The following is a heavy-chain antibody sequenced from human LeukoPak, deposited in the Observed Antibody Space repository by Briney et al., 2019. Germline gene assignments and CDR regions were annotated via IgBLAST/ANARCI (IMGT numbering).Heavy chain of an antibody. CDR2: INSDGSST. V-gene: IGHV3-74*01. CDR1: GFTFSTYW. J-gene: IGHJ4*02. Sequence: GGSLRLACAAAGFTFSTYWMHWVRQAPGKGLGWVSRINSDGSSTTYADSVKGRFTISRDNAKNMLYLQMNNLRADDTALYYCVREMKYYYDSSGPGNDYWGQGTLVTVSS. D-gene: IGHD3-22*01. CDR3: VREMKYYYDSSGPGNDY.